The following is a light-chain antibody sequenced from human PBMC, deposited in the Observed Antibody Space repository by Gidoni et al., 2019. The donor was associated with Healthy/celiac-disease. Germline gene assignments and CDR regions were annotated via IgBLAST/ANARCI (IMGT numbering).Light chain of an antibody. J-gene: IGKJ4*01. V-gene: IGKV4-1*01. Sequence: DIVMTQSPDSLAVSLGERATLNCKSSQSVLYSSNNKNYSAWYQQKPGQPPKLLIYWASTRESGVPDRFSGSGSGTDFTLTISSLQAEDVAVYYCQQYYSTPLTFGGGTKVEIK. CDR3: QQYYSTPLT. CDR2: WAS. CDR1: QSVLYSSNNKNY.